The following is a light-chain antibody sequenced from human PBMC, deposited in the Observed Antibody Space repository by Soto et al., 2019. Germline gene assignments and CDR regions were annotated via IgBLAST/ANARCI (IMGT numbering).Light chain of an antibody. CDR2: AAS. V-gene: IGKV1-39*01. CDR1: QRISNY. CDR3: QQSYNTPFT. Sequence: DIQMTQSPSSLSASVRDRVTITCRASQRISNYLNWYQQKPGKAPKLLIYAASTLQYGVPSRFSGSGSGTDFTLTISSLQPEDFATYYCQQSYNTPFTFGPGTKVDIK. J-gene: IGKJ3*01.